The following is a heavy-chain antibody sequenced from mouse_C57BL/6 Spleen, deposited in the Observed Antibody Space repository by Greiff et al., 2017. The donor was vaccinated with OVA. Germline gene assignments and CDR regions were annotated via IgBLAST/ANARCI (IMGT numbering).Heavy chain of an antibody. V-gene: IGHV1-54*01. CDR1: GYAFTNYL. CDR3: ARDDYDGAMDY. CDR2: INPGSGGT. J-gene: IGHJ4*01. Sequence: VQLQQSGAELVRPGTSVKVSCTASGYAFTNYLLEWVKQRPGQGLEWIGVINPGSGGTNYNEKFKGKATLTADKSSSTAYMQLSSLTSEDSAVYFCARDDYDGAMDYWGQGTSVTVSS. D-gene: IGHD2-4*01.